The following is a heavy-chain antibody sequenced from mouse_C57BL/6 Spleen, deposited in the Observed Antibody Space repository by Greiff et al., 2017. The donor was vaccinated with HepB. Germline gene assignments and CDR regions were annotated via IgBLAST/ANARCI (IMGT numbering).Heavy chain of an antibody. D-gene: IGHD4-1*01. Sequence: QVQLKESGPELVKPGASVKLSCKASGYTFTSYDINWVKQRPGQGLEWIGWIYPRDGSTKYNEKFKGKATLTVDTSSSTAYMELHSLTSEDSAVYFCALTGHYYFDYWGQGTTLTVSS. J-gene: IGHJ2*01. CDR3: ALTGHYYFDY. CDR2: IYPRDGST. V-gene: IGHV1-85*01. CDR1: GYTFTSYD.